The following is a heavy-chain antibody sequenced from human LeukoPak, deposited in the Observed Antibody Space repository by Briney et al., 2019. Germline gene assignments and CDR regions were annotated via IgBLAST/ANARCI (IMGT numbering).Heavy chain of an antibody. CDR3: ARESTPLRGAFDP. Sequence: GGSLRLSCAASGFTVKNNHMSWVRQAPGKGLEWVSVIDSRDNTYHADSVKGRFTISRHTSKNTLYLQMNSLRAEDTAVYYCARESTPLRGAFDPWGPGTLVTVSS. CDR2: IDSRDNT. J-gene: IGHJ5*02. V-gene: IGHV3-53*04. D-gene: IGHD5-24*01. CDR1: GFTVKNNH.